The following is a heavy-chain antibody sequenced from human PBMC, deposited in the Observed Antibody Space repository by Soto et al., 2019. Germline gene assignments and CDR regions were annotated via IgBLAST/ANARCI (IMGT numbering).Heavy chain of an antibody. V-gene: IGHV3-7*03. CDR3: ARFLRFLEWSPPYGMDV. CDR1: GFTFSSYW. D-gene: IGHD3-3*01. J-gene: IGHJ6*02. CDR2: IKQDGSEK. Sequence: GGSLRLSCAASGFTFSSYWMSWVRQAPGKGLEWVANIKQDGSEKYYVDSVKGRFTISRDNAKNSLYLQMNSLRAGDTAVYYCARFLRFLEWSPPYGMDVWGQGTTVTVSS.